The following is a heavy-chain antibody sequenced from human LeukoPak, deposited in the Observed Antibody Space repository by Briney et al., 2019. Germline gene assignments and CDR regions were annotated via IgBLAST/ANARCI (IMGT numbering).Heavy chain of an antibody. CDR1: GSTFSSYA. CDR3: ARGDWTVTTIIIRQ. D-gene: IGHD4-17*01. CDR2: ISYDGSNK. Sequence: GGSLRLSCAASGSTFSSYAMHWVRQAPGKGLEWVAVISYDGSNKYYADSVKGRFTISRDNSKNTLYLQMNSLRAEDTAVYYCARGDWTVTTIIIRQWGQGTLVTVSS. J-gene: IGHJ4*02. V-gene: IGHV3-30-3*01.